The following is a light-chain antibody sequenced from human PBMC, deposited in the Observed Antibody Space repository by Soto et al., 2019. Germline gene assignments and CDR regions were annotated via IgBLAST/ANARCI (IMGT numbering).Light chain of an antibody. CDR3: GQYASSPWT. J-gene: IGKJ1*01. CDR1: QSVSSTY. V-gene: IGKV3-20*01. Sequence: EIVLTQSPGTLSLSPGESATLSCRASQSVSSTYFAWYQQRPGQSPRLLIYATSSRATGIPDRFSGSGSGTDFTLTISRLEPEDFAVYYCGQYASSPWTFGQGTKVEI. CDR2: ATS.